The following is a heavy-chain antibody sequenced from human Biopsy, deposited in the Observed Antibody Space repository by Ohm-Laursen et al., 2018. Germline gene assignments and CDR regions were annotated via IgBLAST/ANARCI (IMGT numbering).Heavy chain of an antibody. CDR3: ATKLTGYFHH. CDR1: ECTFLNYG. J-gene: IGHJ1*01. V-gene: IGHV1-69*06. CDR2: NIPILGKG. D-gene: IGHD3-9*01. Sequence: SETVSCNAPECTFLNYGVNWVRQAPGQGLEWLGGNIPILGKGNYAQKFQDRVTVAADTSTSTATMELRSLRSDDTAVYYCATKLTGYFHHWGQGTLVIVSS.